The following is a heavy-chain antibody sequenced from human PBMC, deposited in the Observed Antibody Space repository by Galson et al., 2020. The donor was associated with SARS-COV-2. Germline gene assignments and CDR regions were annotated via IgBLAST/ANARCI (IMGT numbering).Heavy chain of an antibody. V-gene: IGHV4-39*07. Sequence: SETLSLTCTVSGGSISSSSYYWGWIRQPPGKGLEWIGSIYYSGSTYYNPSLKSRVTISVDTSKNQFSLKLSSVNAADTAVYYCARDDSAVTIRHWGQGTLVTVSS. CDR1: GGSISSSSYY. CDR2: IYYSGST. D-gene: IGHD4-17*01. CDR3: ARDDSAVTIRH. J-gene: IGHJ4*02.